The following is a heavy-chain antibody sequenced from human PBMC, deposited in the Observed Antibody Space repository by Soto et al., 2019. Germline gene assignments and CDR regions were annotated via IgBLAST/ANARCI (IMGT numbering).Heavy chain of an antibody. CDR2: ISCGGSNK. J-gene: IGHJ3*02. D-gene: IGHD4-17*01. V-gene: IGHV3-30-3*01. CDR1: GFTLSSYA. Sequence: GVTLRLSCAASGFTLSSYAMRWVRQAPDKGLEWVAGISCGGSNKYYADSVKGRFTISRDNSKNTLYLQMNSLRAEDTAVYYCARDQDRMTTVVWGAFDIWXQGTMVTVSS. CDR3: ARDQDRMTTVVWGAFDI.